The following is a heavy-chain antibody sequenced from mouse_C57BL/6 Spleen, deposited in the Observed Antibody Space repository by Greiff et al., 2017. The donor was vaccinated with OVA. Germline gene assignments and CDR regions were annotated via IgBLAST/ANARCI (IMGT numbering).Heavy chain of an antibody. CDR2: INPNNGGT. Sequence: EVQLQQSGPELVKPGASVKISCKASGYTFTDYYMNWVKQSHGKSLEWIGDINPNNGGTSYNQKFKGKATLTVDQSSSTAYMELRSLTSEDSAVYYCARRTEGYYSNHYFDYWGQGTTLTVSS. D-gene: IGHD2-5*01. J-gene: IGHJ2*01. CDR1: GYTFTDYY. V-gene: IGHV1-26*01. CDR3: ARRTEGYYSNHYFDY.